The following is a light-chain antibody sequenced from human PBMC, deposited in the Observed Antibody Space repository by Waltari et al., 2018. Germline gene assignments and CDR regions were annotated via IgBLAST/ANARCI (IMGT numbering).Light chain of an antibody. CDR1: GSHIGPGSD. CDR2: GNN. V-gene: IGLV1-40*01. Sequence: QSALTQPPSVSGAPGQRVTISCTGSGSHIGPGSDVPWSQQFPGTVPKLLLPGNNNRPSGVPDRFSASKTGTSASLAITGLQAEDEADYYCQSYDRSLSVVFGGGTKLTVL. CDR3: QSYDRSLSVV. J-gene: IGLJ2*01.